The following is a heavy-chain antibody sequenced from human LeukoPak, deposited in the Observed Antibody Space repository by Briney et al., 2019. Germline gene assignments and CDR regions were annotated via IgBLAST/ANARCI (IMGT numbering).Heavy chain of an antibody. J-gene: IGHJ3*02. D-gene: IGHD3-22*01. CDR2: MNPNSGKT. CDR3: ARVPVTMIIVNVAFDI. V-gene: IGHV1-8*01. CDR1: GYTFTNYD. Sequence: ASVKVSCKASGYTFTNYDINWVRQATGQGLEWMGRMNPNSGKTGYAQKFQGRVTMTRNTSITTAYMELSSLRSEDTAVYYCARVPVTMIIVNVAFDIWGQGTMLTVSS.